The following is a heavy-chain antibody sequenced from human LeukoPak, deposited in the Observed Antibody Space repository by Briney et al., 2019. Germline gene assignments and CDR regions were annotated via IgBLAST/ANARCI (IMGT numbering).Heavy chain of an antibody. D-gene: IGHD3-16*01. Sequence: SETLSLTCAVYGGSFSGYYWSWIRQPPGKGLEWIGEINHSGSTNYNPSLKSRVTISVDTSKNQFSLKLSSVTAADTAVYYCARLQNDYVWGRSYYYYYMDVWGKGTTVTISS. CDR3: ARLQNDYVWGRSYYYYYMDV. V-gene: IGHV4-34*01. CDR1: GGSFSGYY. J-gene: IGHJ6*03. CDR2: INHSGST.